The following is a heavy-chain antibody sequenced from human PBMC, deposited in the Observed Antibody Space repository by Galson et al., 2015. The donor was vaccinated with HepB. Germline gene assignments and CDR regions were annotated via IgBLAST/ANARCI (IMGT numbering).Heavy chain of an antibody. V-gene: IGHV1-8*01. CDR2: MNPNSGNT. J-gene: IGHJ6*02. D-gene: IGHD7-27*01. Sequence: SVKVSCKASGYTFTSYDINWVRQATGQGLEWMGWMNPNSGNTGYAQKFQGRVTMTRNTSISTAYMELSSLRSEDTAVYYCARGRQLGNVYYYGMDVWGQGTTVTVSS. CDR3: ARGRQLGNVYYYGMDV. CDR1: GYTFTSYD.